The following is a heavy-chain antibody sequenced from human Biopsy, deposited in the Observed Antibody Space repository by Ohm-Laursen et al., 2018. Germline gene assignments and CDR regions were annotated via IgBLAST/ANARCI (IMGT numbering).Heavy chain of an antibody. J-gene: IGHJ5*02. D-gene: IGHD3-3*01. V-gene: IGHV4-59*01. CDR1: GGSIISYY. CDR3: SRTPRDSFWSGSYKRRLWFDP. Sequence: SGTLSLTCSVSGGSIISYYWTGIRQPPGKGLVWIGHVYNGGITNYNPSLKSRVTISKDTSKNQFSLQVNSVTAADTAVYYRSRTPRDSFWSGSYKRRLWFDPWGQGTLVIVSP. CDR2: VYNGGIT.